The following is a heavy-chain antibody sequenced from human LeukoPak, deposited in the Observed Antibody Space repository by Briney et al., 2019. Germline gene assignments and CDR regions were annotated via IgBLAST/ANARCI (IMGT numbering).Heavy chain of an antibody. CDR3: ARDRGEDYYDSSGYYSAGGYYFDY. Sequence: GGSLRLSCAASGFTVSSNYMSWVRQAPGKGLEWVSVIYSGGSAYYADSVKGRFTISRDNSKNTLYLQMNSLRAEDTAVYYCARDRGEDYYDSSGYYSAGGYYFDYWGQGTLVTVSS. CDR1: GFTVSSNY. V-gene: IGHV3-66*01. D-gene: IGHD3-22*01. CDR2: IYSGGSA. J-gene: IGHJ4*02.